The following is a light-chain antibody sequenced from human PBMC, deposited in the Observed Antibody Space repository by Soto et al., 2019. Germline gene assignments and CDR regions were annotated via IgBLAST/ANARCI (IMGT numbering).Light chain of an antibody. Sequence: SALTQPASVSGSPGQSITISCTGTNSDVGGYNYVSWYQQHPGKAPKLMIYDVSNRPSGVSYRFSGSKSGNTASLTISGLQAEDEADYYCNSYTSTSTEVFGTGTKLTVL. V-gene: IGLV2-14*01. CDR2: DVS. CDR1: NSDVGGYNY. J-gene: IGLJ1*01. CDR3: NSYTSTSTEV.